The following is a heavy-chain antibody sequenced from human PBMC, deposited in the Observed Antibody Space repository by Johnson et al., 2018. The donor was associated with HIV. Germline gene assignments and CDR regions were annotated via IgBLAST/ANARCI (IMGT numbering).Heavy chain of an antibody. Sequence: QVQLVESGGGLVKPGGSLRLSCAASGFTFSDYYMSWIRQAPGKGLEWVSYISSSGSTIYYADSVKGRFSISRDNAKNSLYLQMNSLRAEDTAVYYCASEYYYDSSGYYRYAFDIWGQGTMVTVSS. CDR3: ASEYYYDSSGYYRYAFDI. D-gene: IGHD3-22*01. CDR1: GFTFSDYY. V-gene: IGHV3-11*04. CDR2: ISSSGSTI. J-gene: IGHJ3*02.